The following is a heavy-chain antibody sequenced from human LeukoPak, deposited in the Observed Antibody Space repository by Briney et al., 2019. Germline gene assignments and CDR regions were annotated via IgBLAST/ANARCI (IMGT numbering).Heavy chain of an antibody. D-gene: IGHD2-15*01. V-gene: IGHV3-23*01. CDR1: GFTFSSYA. CDR3: ARGCDNSCPWGDWFDT. CDR2: ISGSGGST. J-gene: IGHJ5*02. Sequence: GGSLRLSCAASGFTFSSYAMSWVRQAPGKGLEWVSAISGSGGSTYYADSVKGRFTISRDNSKNTLYLQMNSLRAEDTAVYYCARGCDNSCPWGDWFDTWGQGTLVTVSS.